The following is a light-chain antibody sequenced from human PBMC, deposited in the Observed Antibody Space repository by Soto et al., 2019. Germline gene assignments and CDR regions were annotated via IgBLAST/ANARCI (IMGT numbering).Light chain of an antibody. V-gene: IGKV1-12*01. CDR1: QGISTW. CDR2: GAS. Sequence: DIQMTQSPSTLSASVGDRVTITCRASQGISTWLAWYQKKAGKAPNLLIYGASNLHSGVPSRVSGSGSGTNFTLTISSLQPEDFATYYCQQANSFPITFGQGTRLEIK. J-gene: IGKJ5*01. CDR3: QQANSFPIT.